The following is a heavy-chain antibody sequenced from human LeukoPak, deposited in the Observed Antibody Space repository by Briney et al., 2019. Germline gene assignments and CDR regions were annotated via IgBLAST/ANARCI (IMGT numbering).Heavy chain of an antibody. CDR2: IYYSGST. J-gene: IGHJ4*02. Sequence: PSETLSLTCTVSGGSISNYYWSWIRQPPGKGLEWIGYIYYSGSTNYNPSLKSRVTISVDRSKNQFSLKLSSVTAADTAVYYCARGDGNAYYFDYWGQGTLVTVSS. CDR1: GGSISNYY. CDR3: ARGDGNAYYFDY. V-gene: IGHV4-59*12.